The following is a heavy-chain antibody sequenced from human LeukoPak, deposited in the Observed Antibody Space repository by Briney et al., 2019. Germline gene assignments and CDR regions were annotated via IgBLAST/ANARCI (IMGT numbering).Heavy chain of an antibody. D-gene: IGHD1-26*01. CDR2: ISSSSSTI. CDR3: ARDHPGVGATFDY. J-gene: IGHJ4*02. Sequence: GGSLRLSCAASGFTFSSYEMNWVRQAPGKGLEWVSYISSSSSTIYYADSVKGRFTISRDNAKNSLYLQMNSLRAEDTAVYYCARDHPGVGATFDYWGQGTLVTVSS. CDR1: GFTFSSYE. V-gene: IGHV3-48*01.